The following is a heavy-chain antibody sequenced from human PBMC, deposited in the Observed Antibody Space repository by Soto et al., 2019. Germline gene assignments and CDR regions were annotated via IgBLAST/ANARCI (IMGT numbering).Heavy chain of an antibody. J-gene: IGHJ6*03. Sequence: GGSLRLSCAASGFTVSSNYMSWVRQAPGKGLEWVSVIYSGGSTYYADSVKGGFTISRHNSKNTLYLQMNSLRAEDTAVYYCARVGSGYDYTNHHYYYYYMDVWGKGTTVTVSS. CDR1: GFTVSSNY. CDR2: IYSGGST. D-gene: IGHD5-12*01. CDR3: ARVGSGYDYTNHHYYYYYMDV. V-gene: IGHV3-53*04.